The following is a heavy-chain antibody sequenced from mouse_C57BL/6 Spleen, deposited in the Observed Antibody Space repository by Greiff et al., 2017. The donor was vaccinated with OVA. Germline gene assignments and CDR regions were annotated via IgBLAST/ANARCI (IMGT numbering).Heavy chain of an antibody. CDR3: ARYDYDSAWFAY. CDR2: IYPGSGST. CDR1: GYTFTSYW. V-gene: IGHV1-55*01. Sequence: QVHVKQPGAELVKPGASVKMSCKASGYTFTSYWITWVKQRPGQGLEWIGDIYPGSGSTNYNEKFKSKATLTVDTSSSTAYMQLSSLTSEDSAVYYCARYDYDSAWFAYWGQGTLVTVSA. J-gene: IGHJ3*01. D-gene: IGHD2-4*01.